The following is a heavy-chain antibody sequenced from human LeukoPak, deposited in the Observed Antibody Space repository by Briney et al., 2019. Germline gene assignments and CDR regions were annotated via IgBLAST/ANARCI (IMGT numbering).Heavy chain of an antibody. CDR1: GFTFSSYA. J-gene: IGHJ4*02. D-gene: IGHD6-19*01. CDR3: AKDLGTSGWYCDY. CDR2: ISDRST. V-gene: IGHV3-23*05. Sequence: GESLRLSCAASGFTFSSYAMSWVRQAPGKGLEWVLAISDRSTYYADSVKGRFTISRDNSKNTLHLQMNSLRVEDTAVYYCAKDLGTSGWYCDYWGQGTLVTVSS.